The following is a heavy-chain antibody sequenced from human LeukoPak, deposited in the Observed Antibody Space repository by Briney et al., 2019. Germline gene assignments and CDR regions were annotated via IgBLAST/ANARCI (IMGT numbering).Heavy chain of an antibody. J-gene: IGHJ4*02. D-gene: IGHD6-19*01. V-gene: IGHV3-23*01. Sequence: GESLRLSCAASGFTFSSYAMSWVRQAPGKGLEWVSTISGGGITTYYADSAKGRFTISRDNSKNTMFLQMNSLRADDTAVYYCPRQSYASGWNPFDYWGQGILVTASS. CDR2: ISGGGITT. CDR3: PRQSYASGWNPFDY. CDR1: GFTFSSYA.